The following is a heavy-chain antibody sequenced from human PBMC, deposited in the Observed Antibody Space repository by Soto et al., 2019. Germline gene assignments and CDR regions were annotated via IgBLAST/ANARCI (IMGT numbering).Heavy chain of an antibody. CDR3: ARAVAGTWDAFDI. CDR1: GFTFVSYD. CDR2: INTAGDT. D-gene: IGHD6-19*01. V-gene: IGHV3-13*04. Sequence: EVQLVESGGGLVQPGGSLRLSCAASGFTFVSYDMHWVRQVTGKGLEWVSGINTAGDTYYPGSVKGRFTISREDAKRSLYLQMNSLRAGDTAVYYCARAVAGTWDAFDIWGQGTLVTVSS. J-gene: IGHJ3*02.